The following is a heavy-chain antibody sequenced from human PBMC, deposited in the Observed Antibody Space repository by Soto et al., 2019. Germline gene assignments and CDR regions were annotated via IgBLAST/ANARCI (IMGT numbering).Heavy chain of an antibody. CDR1: GYTFTSYG. V-gene: IGHV1-18*01. D-gene: IGHD1-26*01. CDR3: ARDRGSYALDY. CDR2: ISANNGNT. Sequence: QVQLVQSGAEVKKPGASVKVSCKASGYTFTSYGISWVRQAPGQGLEWMGWISANNGNTNYAQKLQGRVTMTTDTXTSTAYMELRSLRXXDTAVYYCARDRGSYALDYWGQGTLVTVSS. J-gene: IGHJ4*02.